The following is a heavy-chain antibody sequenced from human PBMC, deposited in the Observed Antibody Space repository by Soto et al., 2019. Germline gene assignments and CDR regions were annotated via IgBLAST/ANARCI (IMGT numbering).Heavy chain of an antibody. CDR2: LNSDGSSI. V-gene: IGHV3-74*01. D-gene: IGHD1-20*01. CDR1: GFTFSSHW. CDR3: ARGGWYKYYFDS. J-gene: IGHJ4*02. Sequence: EVQLVESGGGLVPPGGSLRLSCAASGFTFSSHWMHWVRQAPGKGLVWVSRLNSDGSSINYADSVRGRFTISRDNAKNTLDLQVNILRAEVTAVYYCARGGWYKYYFDSGGQGTRVTVSS.